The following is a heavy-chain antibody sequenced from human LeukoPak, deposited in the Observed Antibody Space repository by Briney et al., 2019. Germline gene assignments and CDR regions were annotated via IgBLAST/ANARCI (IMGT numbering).Heavy chain of an antibody. Sequence: PGGSLRLSCAASGFTFSNAWMSWVRQAPGKGLEWVGRIKSKTDGGTTDYAAPVKGRFTISRDDSKNTLYLQMNSLKTEDTAVYYCTTPVLQRRRIQNFDYWGQGTLVTVSS. CDR1: GFTFSNAW. CDR2: IKSKTDGGTT. CDR3: TTPVLQRRRIQNFDY. J-gene: IGHJ4*02. V-gene: IGHV3-15*01. D-gene: IGHD3-10*01.